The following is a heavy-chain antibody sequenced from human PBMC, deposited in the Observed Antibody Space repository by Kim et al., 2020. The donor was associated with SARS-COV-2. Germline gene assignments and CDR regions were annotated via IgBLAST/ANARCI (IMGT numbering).Heavy chain of an antibody. J-gene: IGHJ5*02. CDR3: TRAEGAVRGVIDWFDP. CDR2: INTNTGNP. D-gene: IGHD3-10*01. CDR1: GYTFTSYA. V-gene: IGHV7-4-1*02. Sequence: ASVKVSCKASGYTFTSYAMNWVRQAPGQGLEWMGWINTNTGNPTYAQGFTGRFVFSLDTSVSTAYLQISSLKAEDTAGYYCTRAEGAVRGVIDWFDPWGQGTLVTVSS.